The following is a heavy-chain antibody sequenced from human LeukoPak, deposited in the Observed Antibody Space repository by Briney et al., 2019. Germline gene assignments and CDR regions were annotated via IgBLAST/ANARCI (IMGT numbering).Heavy chain of an antibody. J-gene: IGHJ4*02. CDR1: GGSISSGGYY. Sequence: SQTLPLTCTVSGGSISSGGYYWSWIRQPPGKGLEWIGYIYHSGSTYYNPSLKSRVTISVDRSKNQFSLKLSSVTAADTAVYYCARQKIFGVVIDYWGQGTLVTVSS. CDR3: ARQKIFGVVIDY. CDR2: IYHSGST. V-gene: IGHV4-30-2*01. D-gene: IGHD3-3*01.